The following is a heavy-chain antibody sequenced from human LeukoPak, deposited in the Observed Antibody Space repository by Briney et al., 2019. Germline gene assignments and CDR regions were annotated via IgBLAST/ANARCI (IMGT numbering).Heavy chain of an antibody. CDR1: GFTFSIYS. V-gene: IGHV3-21*01. Sequence: GGSLRLSCAASGFTFSIYSMNWVRQAPGKGLEWVSSISSSSTYIYYADSVKGRFTISRDNAKNSLYLQMNSLRAEDTAVYYCAREEVWGPAAYNWYFDLWGRGTLVTVSS. D-gene: IGHD2-2*01. J-gene: IGHJ2*01. CDR3: AREEVWGPAAYNWYFDL. CDR2: ISSSSTYI.